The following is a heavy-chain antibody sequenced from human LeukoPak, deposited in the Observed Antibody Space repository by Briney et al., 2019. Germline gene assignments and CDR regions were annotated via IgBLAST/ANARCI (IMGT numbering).Heavy chain of an antibody. D-gene: IGHD3-10*01. CDR1: GGSISSATYY. J-gene: IGHJ6*04. CDR3: ARDRITYYGSGSFSFYHYGMAV. CDR2: IYYSGNT. Sequence: SETLSLTCTVSGGSISSATYYWSWIRQHPGKGLEWIGYIYYSGNTYYNPSLKSRVTISVDTSQNQFSLRLSSVTAADTAVYYCARDRITYYGSGSFSFYHYGMAVWGKGTTVTVSS. V-gene: IGHV4-31*03.